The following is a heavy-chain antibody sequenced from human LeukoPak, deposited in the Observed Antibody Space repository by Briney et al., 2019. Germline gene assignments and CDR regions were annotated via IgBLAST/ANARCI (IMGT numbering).Heavy chain of an antibody. V-gene: IGHV3-74*01. CDR3: ARDSSAVTGYFDY. CDR1: GFTFSSYW. J-gene: IGHJ4*02. CDR2: IETDGSST. Sequence: GGSLRLSCAASGFTFSSYWMHWVRQAPGKGLVWVSRIETDGSSTNYADSVKGRFTISRDNAKNTLYLQMNSLRAEDTAVYYCARDSSAVTGYFDYWGQGTLVTVSS. D-gene: IGHD6-19*01.